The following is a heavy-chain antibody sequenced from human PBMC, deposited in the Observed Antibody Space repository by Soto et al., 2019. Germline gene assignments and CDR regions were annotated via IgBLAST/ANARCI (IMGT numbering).Heavy chain of an antibody. Sequence: ASVKVSCKASGYTFTSYGISWVRQAPGQGLERMGWISAYNGNTNYAQRLQGRVTMTTDTSTSTAYMELRSLRSDDTAVYYCARGHRSSSGWLAFLKVDWFDPWGQGTLVTVSS. D-gene: IGHD6-19*01. CDR1: GYTFTSYG. J-gene: IGHJ5*02. V-gene: IGHV1-18*01. CDR3: ARGHRSSSGWLAFLKVDWFDP. CDR2: ISAYNGNT.